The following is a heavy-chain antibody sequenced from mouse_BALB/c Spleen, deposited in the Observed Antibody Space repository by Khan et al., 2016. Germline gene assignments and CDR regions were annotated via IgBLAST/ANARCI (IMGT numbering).Heavy chain of an antibody. V-gene: IGHV5-4*02. Sequence: EVELVESGGGLVKPGGSLKLSCAASGFTFSDYYMYWVRQTLEKRLEWVATISDGGSYTSYPDSVKGRFIIFRDNANNNLYLQMTSLKSEDTAIXDCTRGGYDGYFDYWGQGTIITVSS. CDR1: GFTFSDYY. CDR3: TRGGYDGYFDY. J-gene: IGHJ2*01. CDR2: ISDGGSYT. D-gene: IGHD2-14*01.